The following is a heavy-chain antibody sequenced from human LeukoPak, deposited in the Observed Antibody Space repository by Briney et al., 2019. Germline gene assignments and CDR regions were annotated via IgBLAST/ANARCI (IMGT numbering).Heavy chain of an antibody. D-gene: IGHD2-2*01. CDR1: GGSISSYY. V-gene: IGHV4-59*01. Sequence: PSETLSLTCTVSGGSISSYYWSWIRQPPGKGLEWIGYIYYSGSTNYNPSLKSRVTISVDTSKNQFSLKLSSVTAADTAVYYCARASPVPAAISGLGVWHMDVWGKGTTVTISS. CDR3: ARASPVPAAISGLGVWHMDV. CDR2: IYYSGST. J-gene: IGHJ6*03.